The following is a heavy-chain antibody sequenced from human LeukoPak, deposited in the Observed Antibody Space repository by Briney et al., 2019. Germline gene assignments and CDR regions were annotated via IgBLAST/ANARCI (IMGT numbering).Heavy chain of an antibody. V-gene: IGHV3-7*03. CDR1: GFTFSSYW. J-gene: IGHJ6*04. Sequence: GGSLTLSCAPSGFTFSSYWMSWVRQAPGKGLEGVANIKQDGSEKYYVDSVKGRFTISRDNAKNSLYLQMNSLRADDTAVYYCARKAYGLDVWGKGTTVTVSS. CDR3: ARKAYGLDV. CDR2: IKQDGSEK.